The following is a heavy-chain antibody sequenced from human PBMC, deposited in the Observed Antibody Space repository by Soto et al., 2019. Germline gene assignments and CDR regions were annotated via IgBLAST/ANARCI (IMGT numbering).Heavy chain of an antibody. CDR2: INAGNGNT. CDR3: ATHPARGLNWFDP. CDR1: GYTFTSYA. J-gene: IGHJ5*02. Sequence: QVQLVQSGAEVKKSGASVKVSCKASGYTFTSYAMHWVRQAPGQRLEWMGWINAGNGNTKYSQKFQGRVTITRDTSASTAYMELSSLRSDDTAVYYCATHPARGLNWFDPWGQGTLVTVSS. V-gene: IGHV1-3*01.